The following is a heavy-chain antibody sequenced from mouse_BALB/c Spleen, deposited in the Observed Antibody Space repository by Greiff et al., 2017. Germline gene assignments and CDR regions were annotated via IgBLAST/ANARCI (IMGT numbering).Heavy chain of an antibody. D-gene: IGHD2-14*01. CDR2: IYPGVGDT. V-gene: IGHV1-82*01. CDR3: ARRGRYDGFVDY. Sequence: VKLMESGPELVKLGASVKIPCKAPGYAFSSSWLNWVKERPGQGLEWIGRIYPGVGDTNYNGKFKGKARLTAAKSSSTDYMQVSSLTSVATAVYFCARRGRYDGFVDYWGEGNS. J-gene: IGHJ2*03. CDR1: GYAFSSSW.